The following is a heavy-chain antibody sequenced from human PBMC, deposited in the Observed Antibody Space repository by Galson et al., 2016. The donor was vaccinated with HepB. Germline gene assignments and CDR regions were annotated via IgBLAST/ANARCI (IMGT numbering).Heavy chain of an antibody. CDR2: IRSKLYGGTT. CDR1: GFTFSTYW. D-gene: IGHD3-22*01. V-gene: IGHV3-49*04. Sequence: SLRLSCAASGFTFSTYWMNWVRQAPGKGLEWVGFIRSKLYGGTTENAASVRGRFTISRDDSKSIAYLQMNSLKTEDTAVYYCTRRHYFDSSGYREWNYYYGMDVWGQGATVTVSS. CDR3: TRRHYFDSSGYREWNYYYGMDV. J-gene: IGHJ6*02.